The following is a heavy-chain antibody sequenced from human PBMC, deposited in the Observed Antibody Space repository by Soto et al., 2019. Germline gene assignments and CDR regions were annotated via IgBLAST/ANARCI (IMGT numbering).Heavy chain of an antibody. CDR3: TRNYYDNSGGFDY. CDR1: GFTVSSNY. D-gene: IGHD3-22*01. CDR2: IYSGGST. Sequence: EVQLVESGGGLIQPGGSLRLSCAASGFTVSSNYMSWVRQAPGKGLEWVSVIYSGGSTYYADSVKGRFTISRDNSKNTLYLQMTSLRAEDTAVYYCTRNYYDNSGGFDYWGQGTLVTVSS. J-gene: IGHJ4*02. V-gene: IGHV3-53*01.